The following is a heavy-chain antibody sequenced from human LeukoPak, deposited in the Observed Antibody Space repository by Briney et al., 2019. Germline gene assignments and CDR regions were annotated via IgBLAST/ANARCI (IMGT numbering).Heavy chain of an antibody. CDR1: GGSISSSSYY. CDR2: IYYSGST. V-gene: IGHV4-39*07. Sequence: SETLSLTCTVSGGSISSSSYYWGWIRQPPGKGLEWIGSIYYSGSTYYNPSLKSRVTISVDTSKNQFSLKLSSVTAANTAVYYCARTQGWFDPWGQGTLVTVSS. D-gene: IGHD1-14*01. CDR3: ARTQGWFDP. J-gene: IGHJ5*02.